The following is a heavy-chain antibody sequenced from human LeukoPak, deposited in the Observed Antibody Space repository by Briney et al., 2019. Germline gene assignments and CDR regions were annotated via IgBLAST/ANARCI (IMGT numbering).Heavy chain of an antibody. Sequence: GGSLRLSCAASGFTFSSYAMSWVRQAPGKGLEWVSAISGSGGSTYYADSVKGRFTISRDNSKNTLYLQMNSLRAEDTAVYYCAKDLVRDYTGGVDYWGQGTLVTVSS. CDR1: GFTFSSYA. CDR2: ISGSGGST. CDR3: AKDLVRDYTGGVDY. J-gene: IGHJ4*02. D-gene: IGHD3-16*01. V-gene: IGHV3-23*01.